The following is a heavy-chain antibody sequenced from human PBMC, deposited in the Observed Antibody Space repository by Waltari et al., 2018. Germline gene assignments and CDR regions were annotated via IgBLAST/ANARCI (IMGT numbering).Heavy chain of an antibody. J-gene: IGHJ5*02. CDR3: ARSVTTFGGGGNWFDP. V-gene: IGHV4-61*02. D-gene: IGHD4-17*01. Sequence: QVQLQESGPGLVKPSQTLSPTCLVSGDSVSTGSHYWSWIRQPVGKGLEWIGRFYTSGNTDYNTSLKSRVAISLGTSKNHFSLKLNSVTAADTAVYYCARSVTTFGGGGNWFDPWGPGTLVTVSS. CDR1: GDSVSTGSHY. CDR2: FYTSGNT.